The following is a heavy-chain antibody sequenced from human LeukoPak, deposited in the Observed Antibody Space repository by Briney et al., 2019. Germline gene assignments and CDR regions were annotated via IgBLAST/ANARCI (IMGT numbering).Heavy chain of an antibody. Sequence: GGSLRLSCAASGFTFSSYGMHWVRQAPGKGLEWVAVIWYDGSNKYYADSVKGRLTISRDNSKNTLYLQMNSLRAEDTAVYYCARDRYSSGWDDFDYWGQGTLVTVSS. CDR2: IWYDGSNK. J-gene: IGHJ4*02. D-gene: IGHD6-19*01. CDR1: GFTFSSYG. V-gene: IGHV3-33*01. CDR3: ARDRYSSGWDDFDY.